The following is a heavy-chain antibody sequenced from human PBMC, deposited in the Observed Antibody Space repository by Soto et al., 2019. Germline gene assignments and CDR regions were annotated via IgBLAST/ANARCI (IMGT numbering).Heavy chain of an antibody. D-gene: IGHD6-19*01. CDR3: ARVGEQWLVVSNYNYYGMDV. CDR2: IYYSGST. CDR1: RGSISSSNNY. Sequence: SCTLSLTCPVARGSISSSNNYWGWISHPPGKGLEWIGSIYYSGSTYYNPSLKSRVTISVDTSKNQFSLKLSSVTAADTAVYHCARVGEQWLVVSNYNYYGMDVWGQGTTVS. V-gene: IGHV4-39*01. J-gene: IGHJ6*01.